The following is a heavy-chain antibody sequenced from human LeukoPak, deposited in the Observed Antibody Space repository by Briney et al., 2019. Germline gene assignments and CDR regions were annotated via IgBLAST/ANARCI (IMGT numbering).Heavy chain of an antibody. D-gene: IGHD2-2*01. CDR3: ARGYCRSTSCHEPPLYGMDV. CDR2: ISTYSGNT. CDR1: GYTFTNYD. Sequence: ASVKVSCKASGYTFTNYDFSWVRQAPGQGLEWMGWISTYSGNTNYAQQLQGRVTMTSDTSTSTVYMELRSLRSDDTAVYYCARGYCRSTSCHEPPLYGMDVWGQGTTVTVS. J-gene: IGHJ6*02. V-gene: IGHV1-18*04.